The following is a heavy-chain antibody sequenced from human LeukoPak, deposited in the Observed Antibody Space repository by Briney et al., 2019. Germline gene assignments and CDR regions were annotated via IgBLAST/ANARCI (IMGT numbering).Heavy chain of an antibody. CDR2: ISGSGGST. V-gene: IGHV3-23*01. CDR1: GGSFSGYY. CDR3: AKVYSNRYSGSSYFDY. J-gene: IGHJ4*02. Sequence: ETLSLTCADYGGSFSGYYWSWVRQAPGKGLEWVSAISGSGGSTYYADSVKGRFTISRDNSKNTLYLQMNSLRAEDTAVYYCAKVYSNRYSGSSYFDYWGQGTQVTVSS. D-gene: IGHD1-26*01.